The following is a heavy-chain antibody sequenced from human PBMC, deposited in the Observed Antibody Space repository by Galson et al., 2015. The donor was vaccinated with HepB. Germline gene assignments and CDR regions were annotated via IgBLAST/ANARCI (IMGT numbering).Heavy chain of an antibody. D-gene: IGHD2-2*01. Sequence: SVKVSCKASGYTFTSYDINWVRQATGQGLEWMGWMNPNSGNTGYAQKFQGRVTMTRNTSISTAYMELSSLRSEDTAVYYCARAPTLRRVSALDVWGQGTTVTVSS. J-gene: IGHJ6*02. CDR2: MNPNSGNT. V-gene: IGHV1-8*01. CDR3: ARAPTLRRVSALDV. CDR1: GYTFTSYD.